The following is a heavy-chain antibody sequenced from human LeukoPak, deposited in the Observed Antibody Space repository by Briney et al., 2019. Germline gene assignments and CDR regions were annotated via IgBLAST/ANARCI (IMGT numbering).Heavy chain of an antibody. V-gene: IGHV4-59*01. Sequence: SDTLSLTCTVSGGSISSYYWSWIRQPPGKGLEWIGYIYYSWSTNYNPSLKSRVTISVDTSKNQFSLKLSSVTAADTAVYYRARGFGVVTAISNYYYMDVWGKGTTVTVSS. J-gene: IGHJ6*03. CDR3: ARGFGVVTAISNYYYMDV. D-gene: IGHD2-21*02. CDR2: IYYSWST. CDR1: GGSISSYY.